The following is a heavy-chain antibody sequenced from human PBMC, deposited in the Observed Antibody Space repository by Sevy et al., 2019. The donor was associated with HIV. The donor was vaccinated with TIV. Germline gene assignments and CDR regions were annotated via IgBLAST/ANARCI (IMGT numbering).Heavy chain of an antibody. V-gene: IGHV1-18*04. J-gene: IGHJ4*02. Sequence: PWASVKVSCKASGYTFTTYGFSWVRQAPGQGLEWMGWIRANTGARSLQDRITMTTDASTSTAYMELRSLRSDDTAVYYCARQGHYDFWSIDSWGQGTLVTVSS. CDR3: ARQGHYDFWSIDS. CDR2: IRANTG. D-gene: IGHD3-3*01. CDR1: GYTFTTYG.